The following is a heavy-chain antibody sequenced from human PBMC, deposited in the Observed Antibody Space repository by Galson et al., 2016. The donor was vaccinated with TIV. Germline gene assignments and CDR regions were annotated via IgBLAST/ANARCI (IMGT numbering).Heavy chain of an antibody. Sequence: CKASGGTFSSYALSWVRQAPGQGLAWMGRIIPILGMTNYAQRFQGRVTITADRSATTAYMELNSLRSEDTAVYYCARSPHSAYGTFSDYWGQGALVTVSS. D-gene: IGHD5-12*01. V-gene: IGHV1-69*04. J-gene: IGHJ4*02. CDR3: ARSPHSAYGTFSDY. CDR2: IIPILGMT. CDR1: GGTFSSYA.